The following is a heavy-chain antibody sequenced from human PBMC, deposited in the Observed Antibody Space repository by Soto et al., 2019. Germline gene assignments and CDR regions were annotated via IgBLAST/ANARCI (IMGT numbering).Heavy chain of an antibody. D-gene: IGHD1-26*01. V-gene: IGHV3-53*01. CDR2: IYSGGTT. Sequence: EVQLVESGGGLVQPGGSLRLSCAASGFTVSNNYMIWFRLPPGKGLEWVSLIYSGGTTYYADSVKGRFTISRDNSKNTLYLRMNGRRVEVTAVYYCARNGWGMATVGMWGPGTLVTGSS. CDR1: GFTVSNNY. CDR3: ARNGWGMATVGM. J-gene: IGHJ1*01.